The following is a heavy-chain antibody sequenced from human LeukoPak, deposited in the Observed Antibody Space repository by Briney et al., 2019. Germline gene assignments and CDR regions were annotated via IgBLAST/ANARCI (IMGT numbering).Heavy chain of an antibody. Sequence: ASVKVSCKASGYTFTSYYIHWVRQAPGQGPEWMGIINPSGASTSYAQKLQGRVTMTRDTSTSTVYMELSSLRFEDTAVYYCARDRFDSGSSLAPGPQDVWGQGTTVTVSS. CDR2: INPSGAST. V-gene: IGHV1-46*01. CDR1: GYTFTSYY. D-gene: IGHD3-10*01. J-gene: IGHJ6*02. CDR3: ARDRFDSGSSLAPGPQDV.